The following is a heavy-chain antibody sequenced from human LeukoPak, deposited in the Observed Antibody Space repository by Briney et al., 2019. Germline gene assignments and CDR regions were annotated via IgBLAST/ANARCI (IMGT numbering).Heavy chain of an antibody. CDR3: ASGGRSSSWLLDY. V-gene: IGHV3-30-3*01. J-gene: IGHJ4*02. CDR1: GFTFSYYA. D-gene: IGHD6-13*01. Sequence: GRSLRLSCAASGFTFSYYAIHWVRQAPGKGLEWVAVISNDGSNKFYADSVKGRFTLSRDNSKNTVYLQMNNLRAEDTAVYYCASGGRSSSWLLDYWGQGTLVTVSS. CDR2: ISNDGSNK.